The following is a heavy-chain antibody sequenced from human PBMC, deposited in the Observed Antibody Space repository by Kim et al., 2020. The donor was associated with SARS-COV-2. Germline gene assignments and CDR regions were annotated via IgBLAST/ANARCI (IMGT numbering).Heavy chain of an antibody. CDR3: VREMGEFQFTGPLYDAFDL. J-gene: IGHJ3*01. D-gene: IGHD3-16*01. Sequence: ASVKVSCKASGYTFTRYILHWVRQAPGQSLEWVGWLAPGDGETRSSQKLQGRVTFTRDTSASTAYMDLYSLRSEDTAVYYCVREMGEFQFTGPLYDAFDLWGQGTLVTVSS. V-gene: IGHV1-3*01. CDR1: GYTFTRYI. CDR2: LAPGDGET.